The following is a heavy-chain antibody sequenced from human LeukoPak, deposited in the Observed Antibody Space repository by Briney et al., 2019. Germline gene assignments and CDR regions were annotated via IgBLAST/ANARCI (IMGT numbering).Heavy chain of an antibody. CDR1: GFTFSSYG. D-gene: IGHD3-3*01. Sequence: GGSLRLSCAASGFTFSSYGMHWVRQAPGKGLEWVAFIRYDGSNKYYADSVKGRFTISRDNSKNTLYLQMNSLRAEDTAVYYCAKERRGEKYDFWSGYYPALGYWGQETLVTVSS. CDR2: IRYDGSNK. V-gene: IGHV3-30*02. J-gene: IGHJ4*02. CDR3: AKERRGEKYDFWSGYYPALGY.